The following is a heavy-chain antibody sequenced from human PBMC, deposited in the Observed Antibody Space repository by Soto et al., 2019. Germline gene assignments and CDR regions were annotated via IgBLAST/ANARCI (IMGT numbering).Heavy chain of an antibody. D-gene: IGHD3-22*01. Sequence: GGSLRLSCAASGFTFSSYGMNWVRQAPGKGLEWVAVISYDGSNKYYADSVRGRFTISRDNSKNTLYLQMNSLRAEDTAVYYCAISNYYDSSGPWGMDVWGQGTTVTVSS. CDR2: ISYDGSNK. CDR3: AISNYYDSSGPWGMDV. CDR1: GFTFSSYG. J-gene: IGHJ6*02. V-gene: IGHV3-30*03.